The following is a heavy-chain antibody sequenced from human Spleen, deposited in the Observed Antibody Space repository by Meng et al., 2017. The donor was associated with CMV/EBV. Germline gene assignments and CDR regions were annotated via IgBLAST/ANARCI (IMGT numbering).Heavy chain of an antibody. CDR3: ASFWSGSSPPYYFDY. J-gene: IGHJ4*02. D-gene: IGHD3-3*01. CDR1: GYPLTTYG. Sequence: SGYPLTTYGITWVRPAPGQGLEWMGWISPYNGNTKFAHKLQGRVTMTTDTSTSTAYMDLRSLTSDDTAVYYCASFWSGSSPPYYFDYWGQGTLVTVSS. CDR2: ISPYNGNT. V-gene: IGHV1-18*01.